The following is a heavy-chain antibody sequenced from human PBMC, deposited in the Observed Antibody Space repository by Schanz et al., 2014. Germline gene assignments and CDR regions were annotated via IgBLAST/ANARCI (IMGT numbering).Heavy chain of an antibody. Sequence: EVQLVESGGGLIQPGGSLRLSCAASGLTFSSHSFNWVRQAPGKGLEWISYITYNGGTIYYADSVKGRFTISRDNSKNTVHLQMNSLRAEDTALYYCARDRRNADLDYWGQGTLVTVSS. D-gene: IGHD1-1*01. J-gene: IGHJ4*02. V-gene: IGHV3-48*01. CDR2: ITYNGGTI. CDR3: ARDRRNADLDY. CDR1: GLTFSSHS.